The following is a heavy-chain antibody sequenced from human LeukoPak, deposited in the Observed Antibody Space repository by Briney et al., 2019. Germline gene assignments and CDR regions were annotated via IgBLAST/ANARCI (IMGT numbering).Heavy chain of an antibody. D-gene: IGHD6-13*01. Sequence: PSETLSLTCTVSGGSISSSSYYWGWIRQPPGKGREWIGSIYYSGSTYYNPSLKSRVTISVDTSKNQFSLKLSSVTAADTAVYYCARYASSWSLWYFDLWGRGTLITVSS. CDR2: IYYSGST. CDR1: GGSISSSSYY. V-gene: IGHV4-39*01. CDR3: ARYASSWSLWYFDL. J-gene: IGHJ2*01.